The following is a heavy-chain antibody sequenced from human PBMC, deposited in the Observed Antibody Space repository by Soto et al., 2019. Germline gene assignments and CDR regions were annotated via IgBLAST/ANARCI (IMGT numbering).Heavy chain of an antibody. V-gene: IGHV1-69*01. CDR1: GGTFSSYA. D-gene: IGHD6-6*01. J-gene: IGHJ6*02. CDR2: IIPIFGTA. CDR3: ARLYSSSYNYYYYYGMDV. Sequence: QVQLVQSGAEVKKPGSSVKVSCKASGGTFSSYAISWVRQAHGQGLEWMGGIIPIFGTANYAQKFQGRVTITADESTSTAYIEQSSLRSEDTAVYYCARLYSSSYNYYYYYGMDVWGQGTTVTVSS.